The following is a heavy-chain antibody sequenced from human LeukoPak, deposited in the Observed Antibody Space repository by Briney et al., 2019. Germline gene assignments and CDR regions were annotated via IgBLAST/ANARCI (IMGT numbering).Heavy chain of an antibody. CDR1: SDSISTYY. D-gene: IGHD3-22*01. V-gene: IGHV4-4*07. J-gene: IGHJ4*02. Sequence: PSETLSLTXTVSSDSISTYYWSWIRQPAGKGLEWVGRIYTSGSTNYNPSLKSRVTMSVDTSKNQLSLKLSSVTAADTAVYYSASTSDSGGYYYDYWGQGTLVTVSS. CDR2: IYTSGST. CDR3: ASTSDSGGYYYDY.